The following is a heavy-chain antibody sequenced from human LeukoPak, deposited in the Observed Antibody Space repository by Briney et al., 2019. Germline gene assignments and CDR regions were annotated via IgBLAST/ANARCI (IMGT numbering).Heavy chain of an antibody. CDR3: ARVGARVVVTARRPRGTIDY. CDR1: GGSISSSNW. Sequence: SGTLSLTCAVSGGSISSSNWWSWVRQPPGKGLEWIGSIYYSGSTYYNPSLKSRVTISVDTSKNQFSLKLSSVTAADTAVYYCARVGARVVVTARRPRGTIDYWGQGTLVTVSS. CDR2: IYYSGST. D-gene: IGHD2-21*02. V-gene: IGHV4-4*02. J-gene: IGHJ4*02.